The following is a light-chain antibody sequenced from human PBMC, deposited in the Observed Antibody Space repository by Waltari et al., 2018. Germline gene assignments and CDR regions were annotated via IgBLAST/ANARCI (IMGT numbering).Light chain of an antibody. V-gene: IGKV3-20*01. Sequence: EIVLMQSPGTLSLSPGERATLSCRASQSVSRYLAWYQQKPGQAPRLLIYGASTRATGIPDRFSGSGSGTDFSLTISRLEPEDFAVYYCQKYVSLPATFGQGTKVEIK. CDR3: QKYVSLPAT. J-gene: IGKJ1*01. CDR1: QSVSRY. CDR2: GAS.